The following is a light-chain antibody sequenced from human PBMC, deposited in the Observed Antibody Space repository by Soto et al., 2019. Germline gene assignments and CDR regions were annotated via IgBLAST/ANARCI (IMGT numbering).Light chain of an antibody. CDR1: QSISSW. V-gene: IGKV1-5*03. CDR2: TAS. CDR3: QQYSTYPWT. Sequence: DIQMTQSPSTLSASVGDRVTITCRASQSISSWLAWYQQEPGKAPKLLISTASSLESGVPSRFSGSGSGTEFALTISSLQPDDFATYYCQQYSTYPWTFGQGTKWISN. J-gene: IGKJ1*01.